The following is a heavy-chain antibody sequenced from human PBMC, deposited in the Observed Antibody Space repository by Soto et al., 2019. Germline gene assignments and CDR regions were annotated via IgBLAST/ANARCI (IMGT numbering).Heavy chain of an antibody. D-gene: IGHD2-15*01. CDR2: ISKDGDWT. Sequence: EVQLVESGGVVVHPGGSLRLSCAASGFTFDDYAMHWVRQVPGKGLEWVSIISKDGDWTHYADSVKGRFTISRDNNKNSLSLQMNGLRPEDTALYYCTIAQYCSGGSCFLIESWGQGTLVTVSS. V-gene: IGHV3-43D*04. CDR1: GFTFDDYA. J-gene: IGHJ5*02. CDR3: TIAQYCSGGSCFLIES.